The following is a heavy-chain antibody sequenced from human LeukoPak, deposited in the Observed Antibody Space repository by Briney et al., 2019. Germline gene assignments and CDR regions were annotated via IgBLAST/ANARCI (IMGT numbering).Heavy chain of an antibody. V-gene: IGHV3-33*01. CDR2: IWYDGSNK. CDR1: GFTFSSYG. J-gene: IGHJ4*02. Sequence: GGSLRPSCAASGFTFSSYGMHWVRQAPGKGLEWVAVIWYDGSNKYYADSVKGRFTISRDNSKNTLYLQMNSLRAEDTAVYYCARGTDYGDYSWWGQGTLVTVSS. CDR3: ARGTDYGDYSW. D-gene: IGHD4-17*01.